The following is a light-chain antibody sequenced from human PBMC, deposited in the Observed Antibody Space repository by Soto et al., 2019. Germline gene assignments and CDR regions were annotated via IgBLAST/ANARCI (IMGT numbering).Light chain of an antibody. CDR3: HQRQSWPRT. J-gene: IGKJ1*01. V-gene: IGKV3-11*01. Sequence: EIVLTQSPATLSLSPGERATLSCRASQSVSSYLAWYQQKPGQAPRLLIYVTSNRATGIPARFSGSGSGTDYTLTISSLEPEDSAVYYCHQRQSWPRTFGQGTKVDIK. CDR1: QSVSSY. CDR2: VTS.